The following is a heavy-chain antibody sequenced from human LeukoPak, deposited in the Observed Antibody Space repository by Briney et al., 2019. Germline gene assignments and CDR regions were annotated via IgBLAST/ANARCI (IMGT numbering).Heavy chain of an antibody. D-gene: IGHD2-2*01. CDR1: GYTFNAYY. J-gene: IGHJ1*01. Sequence: GASVKVSCKTSGYTFNAYYIHWVRQAPGQGLEWMGWITPNSGGTNYAQRFQGRVTMTRDTSISTAYMELSRLRTDDTAVFYCARTFCSSSSCGNAGFQHWGQGTLVTVSS. V-gene: IGHV1-2*02. CDR3: ARTFCSSSSCGNAGFQH. CDR2: ITPNSGGT.